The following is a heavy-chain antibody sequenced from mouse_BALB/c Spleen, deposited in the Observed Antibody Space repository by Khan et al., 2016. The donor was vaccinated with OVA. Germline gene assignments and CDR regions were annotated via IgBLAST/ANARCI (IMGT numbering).Heavy chain of an antibody. Sequence: QVQLKESGPGLVAPSQSLSITCTVSGFSLNGSGVNWVRQPPGKGLEWLGMIWGDGSTDYNSALKSRLSITKDKSKSQVFLKMNSLQTDDTSRYYSAGADYANYREAMDYWGQGNAVTVSS. J-gene: IGHJ4*01. CDR1: GFSLNGSG. D-gene: IGHD2-1*01. CDR3: AGADYANYREAMDY. V-gene: IGHV2-6-7*01. CDR2: IWGDGST.